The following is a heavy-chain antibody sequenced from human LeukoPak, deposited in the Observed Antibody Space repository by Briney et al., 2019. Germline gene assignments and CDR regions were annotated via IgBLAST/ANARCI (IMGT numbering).Heavy chain of an antibody. J-gene: IGHJ3*02. Sequence: GESLKISCQGSGYSFTSYWIGWVRQMPGKGLEWMGIIYPGDSDTRYSPSFQGRVTISADKSISTAYLQWSSLKASDTAMYYCARRKMAQVVPAAMDAFDIWGQGTMVTVSS. V-gene: IGHV5-51*01. D-gene: IGHD2-2*01. CDR3: ARRKMAQVVPAAMDAFDI. CDR1: GYSFTSYW. CDR2: IYPGDSDT.